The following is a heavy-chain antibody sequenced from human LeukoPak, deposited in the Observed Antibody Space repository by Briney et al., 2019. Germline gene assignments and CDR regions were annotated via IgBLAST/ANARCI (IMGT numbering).Heavy chain of an antibody. D-gene: IGHD3-10*01. J-gene: IGHJ4*02. CDR2: MNSDGRAT. Sequence: GGSLTLPCAVSGFTLSNYWMYWVRQAPGKGLVWVSRMNSDGRATTYADSVKGRFTISRDNAKKSLYLQMNSLRAEDTALYYCARRDYYGSGRPDFWGQGPLAPAS. CDR3: ARRDYYGSGRPDF. V-gene: IGHV3-74*01. CDR1: GFTLSNYW.